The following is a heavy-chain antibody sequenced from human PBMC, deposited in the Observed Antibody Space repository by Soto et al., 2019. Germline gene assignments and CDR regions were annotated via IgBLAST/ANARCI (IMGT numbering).Heavy chain of an antibody. V-gene: IGHV4-59*01. CDR2: IYYSGST. Sequence: QVQLQESGPGLVKPSETLSLTCTVSGGSISSYYWSWIRQPPGKGLEWIGYIYYSGSTNYNPSLKSRVTISVDTSKNQCTLRLSSVTAADTAVYYWARLLFGAANWFDPWGQGTLVTVSS. CDR3: ARLLFGAANWFDP. CDR1: GGSISSYY. D-gene: IGHD3-10*01. J-gene: IGHJ5*02.